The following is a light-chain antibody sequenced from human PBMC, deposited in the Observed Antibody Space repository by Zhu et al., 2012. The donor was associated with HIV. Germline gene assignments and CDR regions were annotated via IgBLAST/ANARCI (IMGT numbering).Light chain of an antibody. CDR1: QSISTS. V-gene: IGKV1-39*01. CDR2: TAS. J-gene: IGKJ5*01. Sequence: DIQMTQSPSSLSASVGDRVTITCRASQSISTSLNWFQQKRGKAPNFLIYTASTLQSGVPSRFSGSGSGTDFTLTISSLQPEDFATYYCQQSFSTPITFGQGTRLEIK. CDR3: QQSFSTPIT.